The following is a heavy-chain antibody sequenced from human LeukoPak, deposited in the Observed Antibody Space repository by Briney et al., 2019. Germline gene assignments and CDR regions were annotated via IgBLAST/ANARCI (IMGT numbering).Heavy chain of an antibody. CDR2: ISSSSSYI. Sequence: GGSLRLSCAASGFTFSSYSMNWVRQAPGKGLEWVSSISSSSSYIYYADSVKGRFTISRDNDKNSLYLEMNSLGAEDTAVYYCAKDRWYYDSSGTYWGQGTLVTVSS. D-gene: IGHD3-22*01. CDR3: AKDRWYYDSSGTY. V-gene: IGHV3-21*04. J-gene: IGHJ4*02. CDR1: GFTFSSYS.